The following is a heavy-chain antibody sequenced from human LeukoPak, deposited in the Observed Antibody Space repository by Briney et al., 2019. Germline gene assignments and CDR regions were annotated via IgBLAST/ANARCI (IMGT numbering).Heavy chain of an antibody. CDR2: IHYSGST. CDR3: ARGFRISAAGTYSRDLDY. Sequence: SETLSLTCTVSGGSISSHFWSWIRQPPGKGLEWIGYIHYSGSTNYNPSLKSRVTISVDTSKNQFSLKLSSVTAADTAVYYCARGFRISAAGTYSRDLDYWGQGTLVTVSS. CDR1: GGSISSHF. V-gene: IGHV4-59*11. D-gene: IGHD6-13*01. J-gene: IGHJ4*02.